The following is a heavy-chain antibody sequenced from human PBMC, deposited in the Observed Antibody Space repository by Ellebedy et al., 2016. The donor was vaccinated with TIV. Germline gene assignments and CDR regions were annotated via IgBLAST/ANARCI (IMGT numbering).Heavy chain of an antibody. CDR3: ARLWSPSYYYDSSDKSRLYWYFDL. Sequence: MPSETLSLTCTVSGGSISSSSYYWGWIRQPPGNGLEWIGSIYYSGSTYYNPSLKSRVTISVDTSKNQFSLKLSSVTAADTAVYYCARLWSPSYYYDSSDKSRLYWYFDLWGRGTLVTVSS. D-gene: IGHD3-22*01. CDR2: IYYSGST. J-gene: IGHJ2*01. CDR1: GGSISSSSYY. V-gene: IGHV4-39*01.